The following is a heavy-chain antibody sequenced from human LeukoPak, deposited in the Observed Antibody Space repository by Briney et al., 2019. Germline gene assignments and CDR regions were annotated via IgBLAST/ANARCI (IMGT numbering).Heavy chain of an antibody. CDR2: IYYSGST. CDR3: ARASTYYYGSGSYYTPYYYYMDV. Sequence: SETLSLTCTVSDYPISSGYYWGWIRQPPGKGLEWIGSIYYSGSTYYNPSLKSRVTISVDTSKNQFSLKLSSVTAADTAVYYCARASTYYYGSGSYYTPYYYYMDVWGKGTTVTVSS. J-gene: IGHJ6*03. D-gene: IGHD3-10*01. CDR1: DYPISSGYY. V-gene: IGHV4-38-2*02.